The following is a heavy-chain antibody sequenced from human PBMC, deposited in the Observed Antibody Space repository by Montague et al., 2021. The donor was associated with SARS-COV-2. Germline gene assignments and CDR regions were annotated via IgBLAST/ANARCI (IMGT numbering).Heavy chain of an antibody. V-gene: IGHV4-39*07. CDR1: GASNRHSSYY. J-gene: IGHJ4*02. CDR3: ARVRQWLVPFDY. D-gene: IGHD6-19*01. Sequence: SETLSLTCTVSGASNRHSSYYWGWIRQTQGKGLEWIGSIYYSGSTYYNPSLKSRVTISVDTSKNQVSLKLNSVTAADTAVYYCARVRQWLVPFDYWGQGTLVTVSS. CDR2: IYYSGST.